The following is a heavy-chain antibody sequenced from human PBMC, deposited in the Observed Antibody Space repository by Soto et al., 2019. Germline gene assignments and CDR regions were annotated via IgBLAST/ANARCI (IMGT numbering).Heavy chain of an antibody. CDR3: AREYSSSHDY. J-gene: IGHJ4*02. CDR2: INPSGGSP. D-gene: IGHD6-6*01. CDR1: GYTFTSCF. Sequence: QVQLVQSGAEVKKPGASVKVSCKASGYTFTSCFMHWVRQAPGQGLEWVGIINPSGGSPTYAQNFQGRVTMTTDTSTSTVYMDLSSLRSEDTAMYYCAREYSSSHDYWGQGTLVTVSS. V-gene: IGHV1-46*01.